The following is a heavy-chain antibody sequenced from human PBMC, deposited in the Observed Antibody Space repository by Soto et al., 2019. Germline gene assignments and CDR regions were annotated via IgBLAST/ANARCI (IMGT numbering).Heavy chain of an antibody. Sequence: SETLSLTCAVYGGSFSGYYWSWIRQPPGKGLEWIGEINHSGSTNYNPPLKSRVTISVDTSKNQFSLKLSSVTAADTAVYYCARGPLLAPYAFDYWGQGTLVTVSS. CDR3: ARGPLLAPYAFDY. D-gene: IGHD2-15*01. J-gene: IGHJ4*02. CDR1: GGSFSGYY. CDR2: INHSGST. V-gene: IGHV4-34*01.